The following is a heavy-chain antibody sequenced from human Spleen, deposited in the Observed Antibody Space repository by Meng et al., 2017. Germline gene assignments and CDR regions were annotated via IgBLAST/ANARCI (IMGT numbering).Heavy chain of an antibody. V-gene: IGHV1-69*13. D-gene: IGHD3-22*01. J-gene: IGHJ4*02. CDR3: ARSSIVVVITYQEYYFDY. Sequence: SVKVSCKASGYTFTGYYMHWVRQAPGQGLEWMGGIIPIFGTANYAQKFQGRVTITADESTSTAYMELSSLRSEDTAVYYCARSSIVVVITYQEYYFDYWGQGTLVTVSS. CDR1: GYTFTGYY. CDR2: IIPIFGTA.